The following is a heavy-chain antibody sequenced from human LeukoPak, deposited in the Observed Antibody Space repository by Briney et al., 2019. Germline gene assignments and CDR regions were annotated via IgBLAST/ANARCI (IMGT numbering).Heavy chain of an antibody. D-gene: IGHD4-17*01. V-gene: IGHV3-30*02. CDR2: IQYDGRNK. Sequence: PGGSLRLSCAASGFTFSCYAMLWVRQAPGKGLEWVAFIQYDGRNKCCADSVKGRFTVSRDNSKNTLYLQMNSLRVEDTAIYYCAKDKNDSGDYSSMDDWGKGTTVTVSS. CDR3: AKDKNDSGDYSSMDD. J-gene: IGHJ6*03. CDR1: GFTFSCYA.